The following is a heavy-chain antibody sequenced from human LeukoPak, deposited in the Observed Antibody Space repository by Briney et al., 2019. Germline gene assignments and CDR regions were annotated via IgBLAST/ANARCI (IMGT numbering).Heavy chain of an antibody. CDR2: ISYDGSNK. J-gene: IGHJ4*02. V-gene: IGHV3-30*18. D-gene: IGHD1-26*01. Sequence: GGSLRLSCAASGFTFSSCGMHWVRQAPGKGLEWVAVISYDGSNKYYADSVKGRFTISRDNSKNTLYLQMNSLRVEDTAVYYCAKGGPPTGASPRPWDFNYWGQGTLVTVSS. CDR1: GFTFSSCG. CDR3: AKGGPPTGASPRPWDFNY.